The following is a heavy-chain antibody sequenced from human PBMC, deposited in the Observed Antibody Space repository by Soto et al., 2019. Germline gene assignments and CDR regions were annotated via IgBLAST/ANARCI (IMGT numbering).Heavy chain of an antibody. V-gene: IGHV1-2*02. Sequence: ASVKVSCKASGYTFTGYYMHWVRQAPGQGLEWMGWINPNSGGTNYAQKFQGRVTMTRDTSISTAYMELNSLKIDDTAVYYCAREVVETSSLWLDPWGQGTLVTVSS. D-gene: IGHD6-6*01. CDR2: INPNSGGT. J-gene: IGHJ5*02. CDR3: AREVVETSSLWLDP. CDR1: GYTFTGYY.